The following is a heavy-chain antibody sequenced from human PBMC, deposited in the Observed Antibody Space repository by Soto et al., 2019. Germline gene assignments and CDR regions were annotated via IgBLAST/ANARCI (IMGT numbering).Heavy chain of an antibody. CDR1: GDSVSSNSAA. J-gene: IGHJ5*02. Sequence: SQTRSLTCAIPGDSVSSNSAAWNWIRQSPSRGLEWLGRTYYRSKWYNDYAVSVKSRITINPDTSKNQFSLQLNSVTPEDTAVCYCARAADYSISTCWFDPWGQGTLVTVSS. V-gene: IGHV6-1*01. CDR2: TYYRSKWYN. CDR3: ARAADYSISTCWFDP. D-gene: IGHD6-6*01.